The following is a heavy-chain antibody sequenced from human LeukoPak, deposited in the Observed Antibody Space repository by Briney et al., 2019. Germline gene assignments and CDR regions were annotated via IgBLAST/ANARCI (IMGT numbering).Heavy chain of an antibody. D-gene: IGHD3-22*01. CDR3: ASQPYYESSGYYFY. J-gene: IGHJ4*02. V-gene: IGHV4-39*01. Sequence: PSETLSLTCTVSGGSISSYNYYWGWIRQPPGKGLEWIGSIYYSGSTYYNPSLKSRVTISVDTSKNQFSLKLSSVTAADTAIYYCASQPYYESSGYYFYWGQGTLVTVSS. CDR2: IYYSGST. CDR1: GGSISSYNYY.